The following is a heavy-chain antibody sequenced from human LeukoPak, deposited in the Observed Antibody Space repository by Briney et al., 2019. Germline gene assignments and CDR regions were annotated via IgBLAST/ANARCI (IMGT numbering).Heavy chain of an antibody. CDR1: GFTFSSYA. Sequence: GGSLRLSCAASGFTFSSYAMSWVRQAPEKGLEWVSAISAGGGSTYYADSVKGRFTISRDNSKNTLYLQMNSLRAEDTAVYYCVDSSGSRWGQGTLVTVSS. CDR3: VDSSGSR. J-gene: IGHJ4*02. CDR2: ISAGGGST. V-gene: IGHV3-23*01. D-gene: IGHD3-22*01.